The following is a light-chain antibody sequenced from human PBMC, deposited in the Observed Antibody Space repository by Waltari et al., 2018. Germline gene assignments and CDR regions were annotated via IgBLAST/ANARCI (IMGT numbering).Light chain of an antibody. V-gene: IGLV2-14*03. J-gene: IGLJ2*01. CDR3: GSYTSSITLV. Sequence: QSALTQPASVSGSPGQSITISCTGTSSDVGGYDYVSWYQQHPVKTPKLMIYDVSNRPSGVSNRFSGSKSGNTASLTISGLQADDEADYYCGSYTSSITLVFGGGTKLTVL. CDR2: DVS. CDR1: SSDVGGYDY.